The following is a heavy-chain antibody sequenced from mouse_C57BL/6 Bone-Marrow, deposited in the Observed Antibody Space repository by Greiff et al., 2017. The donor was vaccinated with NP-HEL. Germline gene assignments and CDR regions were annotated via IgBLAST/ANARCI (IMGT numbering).Heavy chain of an antibody. J-gene: IGHJ1*03. CDR2: IDPENGDT. Sequence: VQLKESGAELVRPGASVKLSCIASGFNIKDDYMHWVKQRPEQGLEWIGWIDPENGDTEYASKFQGKATITADTSSNTAYLQLSSLTSEDTAVYYCTSILILYDYDGAFDVWGTGTTVTVSS. D-gene: IGHD2-4*01. V-gene: IGHV14-4*01. CDR3: TSILILYDYDGAFDV. CDR1: GFNIKDDY.